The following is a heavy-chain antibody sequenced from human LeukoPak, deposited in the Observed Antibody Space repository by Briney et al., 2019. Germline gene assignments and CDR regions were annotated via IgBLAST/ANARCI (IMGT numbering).Heavy chain of an antibody. CDR3: AELRITMIGGV. CDR1: GFTFSSYE. V-gene: IGHV3-48*03. D-gene: IGHD3-10*02. Sequence: GGSLRLSCAASGFTFSSYEMNWVRQAPGKGLERVAYISSSGSTIYYADSVKGRFTISRDNAKNSLYLQMNSLRAEDTAVYYCAELRITMIGGVWGKGTTVTISS. CDR2: ISSSGSTI. J-gene: IGHJ6*04.